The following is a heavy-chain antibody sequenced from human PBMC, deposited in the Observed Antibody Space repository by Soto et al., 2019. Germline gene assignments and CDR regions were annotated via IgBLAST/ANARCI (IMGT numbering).Heavy chain of an antibody. CDR2: MNIDTGGT. CDR3: ARDGNFVLRGYSFGFDF. CDR1: GYRFTTFY. V-gene: IGHV1-2*06. D-gene: IGHD5-18*01. J-gene: IGHJ4*02. Sequence: QVQLVQSGAEVKKPGASVRVSCKASGYRFTTFYIHWVRQAPGQGLEWMGRMNIDTGGTTYAQKSQGRVTMTRDTSISTAYMEVTNVKSDDTAIYYCARDGNFVLRGYSFGFDFWGQGTLVTVSS.